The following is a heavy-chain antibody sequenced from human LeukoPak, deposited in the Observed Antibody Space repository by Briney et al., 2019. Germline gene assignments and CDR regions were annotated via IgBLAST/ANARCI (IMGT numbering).Heavy chain of an antibody. CDR3: ATPGYSYGGDY. V-gene: IGHV4-61*02. J-gene: IGHJ4*02. Sequence: SETLSLTCSVSGGSISSSNYYWSWIRQPAGKGLEWIGRIYTSESTNYNPSLKSRVTISVDTSKNQFSLKLSSVTAADTAVYYCATPGYSYGGDYWGQGTLVTVSS. CDR2: IYTSEST. D-gene: IGHD5-18*01. CDR1: GGSISSSNYY.